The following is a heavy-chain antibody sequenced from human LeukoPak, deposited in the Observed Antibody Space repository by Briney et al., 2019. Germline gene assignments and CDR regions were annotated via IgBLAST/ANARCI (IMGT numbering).Heavy chain of an antibody. CDR1: GFTVSSNY. V-gene: IGHV3-23*01. J-gene: IGHJ4*02. D-gene: IGHD4-17*01. Sequence: GGSLRLSCAASGFTVSSNYMSWVRQAPGKGLEWVSAISGSGGSTYYADSVKGRFTISRDNSKNTLYLQMNSLRAEDTAVYYCADFSDYALLGGQGTLVTVSS. CDR2: ISGSGGST. CDR3: ADFSDYALL.